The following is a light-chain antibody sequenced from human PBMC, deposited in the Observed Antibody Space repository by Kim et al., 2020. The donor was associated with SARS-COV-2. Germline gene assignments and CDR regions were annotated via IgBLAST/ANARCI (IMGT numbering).Light chain of an antibody. J-gene: IGKJ4*01. CDR3: QQSSNWPLS. CDR1: QSISSY. V-gene: IGKV3-11*01. CDR2: DAS. Sequence: LSPGERATLSCRASQSISSYLAWYQQKPGQAPRLLIYDASNRATVIPARFSGSGSGTDFTLTISSLEPEDFAVYYCQQSSNWPLSFCGGTKVDIK.